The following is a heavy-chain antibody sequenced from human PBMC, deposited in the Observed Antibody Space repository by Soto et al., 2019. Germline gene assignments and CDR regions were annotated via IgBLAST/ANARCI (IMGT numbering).Heavy chain of an antibody. D-gene: IGHD3-9*01. CDR1: GYSISGGYY. CDR3: ARALVNYDILTGYKLGNWFDP. Sequence: PSETRSRTWAVSGYSISGGYYWCFIRQPPGKGLEWIGSIYHSGSTYYNPSLKSRVTISVDTSKNQFSLKLSSVTAADTAVYYCARALVNYDILTGYKLGNWFDPWGQGTLVTVSS. V-gene: IGHV4-38-2*01. J-gene: IGHJ5*02. CDR2: IYHSGST.